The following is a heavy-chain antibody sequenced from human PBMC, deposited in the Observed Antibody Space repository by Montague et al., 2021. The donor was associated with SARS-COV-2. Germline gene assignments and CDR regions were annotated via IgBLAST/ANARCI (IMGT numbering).Heavy chain of an antibody. J-gene: IGHJ4*02. V-gene: IGHV4-34*01. D-gene: IGHD3-22*01. Sequence: SETLSLTCAVYGGSFSGYYWSWIRQPQGKGLEWIGEINNSGSTKYNPSRKSRVTISVDTSKNQYSLKLSPVTAADTAVDYCARGTNRVFTYDYDSSGYARDYWGQGTLVTVSS. CDR3: ARGTNRVFTYDYDSSGYARDY. CDR2: INNSGST. CDR1: GGSFSGYY.